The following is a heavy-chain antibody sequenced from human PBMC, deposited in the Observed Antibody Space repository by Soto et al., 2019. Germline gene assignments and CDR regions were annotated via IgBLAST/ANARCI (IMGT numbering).Heavy chain of an antibody. CDR1: GGTFSSYA. Sequence: QVQLVQSGAEVKKPGSSVKVSCKASGGTFSSYAISWVRQAPGQGLEWMGGIIPIFGTANYAQKFQGRVTITADASTSTAYRELSSLRSEDTAVYYCAGERGHYDILSGYSGSVGYYYGMDVWGQGTTVTVSS. CDR3: AGERGHYDILSGYSGSVGYYYGMDV. V-gene: IGHV1-69*01. J-gene: IGHJ6*02. CDR2: IIPIFGTA. D-gene: IGHD3-9*01.